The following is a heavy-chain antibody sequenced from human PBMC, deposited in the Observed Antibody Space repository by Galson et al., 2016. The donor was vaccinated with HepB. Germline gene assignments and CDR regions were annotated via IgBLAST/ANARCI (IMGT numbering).Heavy chain of an antibody. Sequence: SLRLSCAASGFTFSNYWMSWVRQAPGKGLEWLANIKYNGGDNYYVDSVWGRFTISRDNSKNSLYLQMNSLRAEDTAVYYCASQGKDFWSGSPDFWGQGTLVTVSS. CDR2: IKYNGGDN. CDR3: ASQGKDFWSGSPDF. J-gene: IGHJ4*02. V-gene: IGHV3-7*01. D-gene: IGHD3-3*01. CDR1: GFTFSNYW.